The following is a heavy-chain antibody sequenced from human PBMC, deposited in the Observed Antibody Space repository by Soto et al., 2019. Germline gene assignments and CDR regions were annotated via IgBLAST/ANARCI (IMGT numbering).Heavy chain of an antibody. CDR2: ISSSSSYI. J-gene: IGHJ4*02. Sequence: GGSLRLSCAASGFTFSSYSMNWVRQAPGKGLEWVSSISSSSSYIYYADSVKGRFTISRDNAKNSLYLQMNSLRAEDTAVYYCAREPPNYYDSSGKGGYYFDYWGQGTLVPVSS. CDR3: AREPPNYYDSSGKGGYYFDY. D-gene: IGHD3-22*01. V-gene: IGHV3-21*01. CDR1: GFTFSSYS.